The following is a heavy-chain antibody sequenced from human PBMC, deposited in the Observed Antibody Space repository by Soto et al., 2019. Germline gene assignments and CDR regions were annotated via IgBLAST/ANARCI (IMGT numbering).Heavy chain of an antibody. V-gene: IGHV4-59*01. Sequence: SETLSLTCTVSGVSISSYYWSWIRQPPGKGLEWIGYIYYSGSTNYNPSLKSRVTISVDTSKNQFSLKLSSVTAADTAVYYCARVWGGAFDIWGQGTMVTVPS. CDR2: IYYSGST. CDR1: GVSISSYY. J-gene: IGHJ3*02. CDR3: ARVWGGAFDI. D-gene: IGHD3-10*01.